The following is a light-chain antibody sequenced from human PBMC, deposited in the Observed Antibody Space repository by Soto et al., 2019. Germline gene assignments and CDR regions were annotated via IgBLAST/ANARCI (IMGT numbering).Light chain of an antibody. V-gene: IGKV3-20*01. CDR1: QTVSSSF. CDR2: GAS. J-gene: IGKJ1*01. Sequence: EIVLTQSPGTLSLSPGEGATLSCRASQTVSSSFLAWYQQKAGQAPRLLIYGASSRATGIPDRFSGSGSGTDFTLTITRVESEDVAVYYCQQYGSSPGTFGQGTKVEIK. CDR3: QQYGSSPGT.